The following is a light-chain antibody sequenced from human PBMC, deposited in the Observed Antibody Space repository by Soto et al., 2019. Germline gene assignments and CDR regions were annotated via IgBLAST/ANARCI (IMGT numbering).Light chain of an antibody. CDR2: GAS. CDR1: QSVSSD. Sequence: EIVVTKSPATLSVTPGERATLSCRASQSVSSDLAWYHQKPGQAPRLLIYGASTRATGIPARFSGSGSGTEFTLTINSLQSEDFAVYYCQQYNNWPRPFGQGTKVDIK. V-gene: IGKV3-15*01. CDR3: QQYNNWPRP. J-gene: IGKJ1*01.